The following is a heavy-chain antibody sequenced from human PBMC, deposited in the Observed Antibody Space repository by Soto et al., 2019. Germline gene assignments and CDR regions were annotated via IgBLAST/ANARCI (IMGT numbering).Heavy chain of an antibody. J-gene: IGHJ5*02. D-gene: IGHD3-22*01. CDR3: ARKYYYDSSGYFWFDP. CDR2: ISSSSSYI. Sequence: GGSLRLSCAASGFTFSSYSMNWVRQAPGKGLEWVSSISSSSSYIYYADSVKGRFTISRDNDKNSLYLQMNSLRAEDTAVYYCARKYYYDSSGYFWFDPWGQGTLVTVPQ. CDR1: GFTFSSYS. V-gene: IGHV3-21*01.